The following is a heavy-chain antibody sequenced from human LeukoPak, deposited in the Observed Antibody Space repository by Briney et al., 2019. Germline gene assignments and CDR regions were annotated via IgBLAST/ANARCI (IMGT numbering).Heavy chain of an antibody. CDR1: GGSICSYY. V-gene: IGHV4-59*01. CDR3: ARGAADYYGSGSYNHYYYYYYMDV. CDR2: IYYSGST. D-gene: IGHD3-10*01. J-gene: IGHJ6*03. Sequence: SETLSLTCTVSGGSICSYYWSWIRQPPGKGLEWIGYIYYSGSTNYNPSLKSRVTISVDTSKNQFSLKLSSVTAADTAVYYCARGAADYYGSGSYNHYYYYYYMDVWGKGTTVTVSS.